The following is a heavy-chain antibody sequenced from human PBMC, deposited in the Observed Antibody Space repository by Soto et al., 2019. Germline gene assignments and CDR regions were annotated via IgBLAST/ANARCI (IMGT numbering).Heavy chain of an antibody. CDR3: ARDQGVANYYDSSGPEYYFDY. J-gene: IGHJ4*02. CDR1: GYTFTSYG. CDR2: ISAYNGNT. Sequence: ASVKVSCKASGYTFTSYGISWVRQAPGQGLEWMGWISAYNGNTNYAQKLQGRVTMATDTSTSTAYMELRSLRSDDTAVYYCARDQGVANYYDSSGPEYYFDYWGQGTLVTVSS. V-gene: IGHV1-18*01. D-gene: IGHD3-22*01.